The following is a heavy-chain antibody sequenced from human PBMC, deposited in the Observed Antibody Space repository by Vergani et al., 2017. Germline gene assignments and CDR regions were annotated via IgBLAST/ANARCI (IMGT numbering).Heavy chain of an antibody. CDR3: ARGPLYTTTWPSLLLHMDV. V-gene: IGHV4-61*02. CDR2: FYTGRGI. J-gene: IGHJ6*02. CDR1: GGSISSGRYY. D-gene: IGHD3-16*01. Sequence: QVQLQESGPGLVRPSQTLSLTCTVSGGSISSGRYYWSWFRQTAGKGLEWFGRFYTGRGIRYNPSLKSRVTISVVTSKNQFYLKLSSVTAADTAVFYCARGPLYTTTWPSLLLHMDVWGQGTTGTVS.